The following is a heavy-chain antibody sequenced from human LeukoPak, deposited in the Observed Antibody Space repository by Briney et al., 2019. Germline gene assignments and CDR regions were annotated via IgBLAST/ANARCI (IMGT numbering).Heavy chain of an antibody. Sequence: PSETLSLTCTVSGGSISSYYWSWIRQPAGKGLEWIGRIYTSGSTNYNPSLKSRVTMSVDTSKNQFSLKLSSVTAADTAVYYCARGSGTRGLGYYYYMDVWGKGTTVTVSS. CDR2: IYTSGST. V-gene: IGHV4-4*07. CDR3: ARGSGTRGLGYYYYMDV. D-gene: IGHD3-10*01. J-gene: IGHJ6*03. CDR1: GGSISSYY.